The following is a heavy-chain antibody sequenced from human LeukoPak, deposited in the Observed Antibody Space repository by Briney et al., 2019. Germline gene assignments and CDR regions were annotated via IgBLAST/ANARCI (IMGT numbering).Heavy chain of an antibody. CDR2: IKQDGSET. V-gene: IGHV3-7*01. J-gene: IGHJ4*02. CDR1: GFTFSRYW. CDR3: ARGRYSGYMYYFDY. Sequence: GGSLRLSCAASGFTFSRYWMTWVRQAPGKGLEWVANIKQDGSETYYVDAVKGRFTISRDNAKNSLYLQMNSLRVDDTAVYFCARGRYSGYMYYFDYWGQETLVTVSS. D-gene: IGHD5-12*01.